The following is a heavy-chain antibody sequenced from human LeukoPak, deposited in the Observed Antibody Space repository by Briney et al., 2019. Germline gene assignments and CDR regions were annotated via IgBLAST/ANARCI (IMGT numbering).Heavy chain of an antibody. CDR3: ARPSGGSSWYYFDY. CDR2: IWYDGSNK. Sequence: GGSLRLSCAATGFTFCSYGMYWVRQAPGKGLEGVAVIWYDGSNKYYADSVKGRFTISRDNSKNTLYLQMNSLRAEDTAVYYCARPSGGSSWYYFDYWGQGTLVTVSS. J-gene: IGHJ4*02. D-gene: IGHD6-13*01. CDR1: GFTFCSYG. V-gene: IGHV3-33*01.